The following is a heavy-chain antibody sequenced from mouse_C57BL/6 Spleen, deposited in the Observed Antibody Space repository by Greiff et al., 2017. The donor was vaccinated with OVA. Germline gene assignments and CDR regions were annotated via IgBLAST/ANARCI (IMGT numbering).Heavy chain of an antibody. Sequence: EVQLQQSGPELVKPGASVKISCKASGYTFTDYYMNWVKQSHGKSLEWIGDINPNNGGTSYNQKFKGKATLTVDKSSSTAYMELRSLTSEDSAVYYCARFVTTVLDYWGQGTTLTVSS. V-gene: IGHV1-26*01. CDR3: ARFVTTVLDY. CDR2: INPNNGGT. D-gene: IGHD1-1*01. J-gene: IGHJ2*01. CDR1: GYTFTDYY.